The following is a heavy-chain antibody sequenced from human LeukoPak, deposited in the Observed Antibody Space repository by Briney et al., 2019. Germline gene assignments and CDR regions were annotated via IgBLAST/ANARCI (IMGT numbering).Heavy chain of an antibody. CDR2: IYPGDSDT. CDR3: ARRNEGGIVVVPAAPSRRARNDWFDP. CDR1: GYSFTSYW. D-gene: IGHD2-2*01. Sequence: LGESLKISCKGSGYSFTSYWIGWVRQMPGRGLEWMGIIYPGDSDTRYSPSFQGQVTISADKSISTAYLQWSSLKASDTAMYYCARRNEGGIVVVPAAPSRRARNDWFDPWGQGTLVTVSS. J-gene: IGHJ5*02. V-gene: IGHV5-51*01.